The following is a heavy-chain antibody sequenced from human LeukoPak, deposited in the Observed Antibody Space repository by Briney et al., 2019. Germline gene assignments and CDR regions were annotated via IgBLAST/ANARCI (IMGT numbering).Heavy chain of an antibody. Sequence: GESLKISCMGSGYAFADYWIGWVRQMPGQGLEWMAIIYPGDSDTRYSPSFQGQVTISVDKSVSTAYLQWHSLKASDTAMYYCVSPAWTYGSRDECWGQGTLVTVSS. CDR1: GYAFADYW. D-gene: IGHD2-15*01. CDR2: IYPGDSDT. J-gene: IGHJ4*02. CDR3: VSPAWTYGSRDEC. V-gene: IGHV5-51*01.